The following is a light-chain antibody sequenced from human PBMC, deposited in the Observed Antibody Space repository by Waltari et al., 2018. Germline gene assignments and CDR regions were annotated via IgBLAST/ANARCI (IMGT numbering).Light chain of an antibody. V-gene: IGKV1-33*01. J-gene: IGKJ3*01. CDR2: ATS. Sequence: DVHMTQSPSSLSASIGDRVTLTCQASQDITNYLNWYQQKPGKAPNLLIYATSNLESGVPSRFSGSGSGTLFTFTISSLQPEDIATYYCQQYDSLPLTFGPGTTVDV. CDR3: QQYDSLPLT. CDR1: QDITNY.